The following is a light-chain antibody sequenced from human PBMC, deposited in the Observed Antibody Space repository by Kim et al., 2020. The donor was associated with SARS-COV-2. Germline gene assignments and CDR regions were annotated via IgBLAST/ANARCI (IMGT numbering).Light chain of an antibody. J-gene: IGKJ2*02. V-gene: IGKV3-15*01. CDR1: QSVSSN. CDR2: GAS. Sequence: VSPGERATLSCRASQSVSSNLAWYQQKPGQAPRLLIYGASTRATGIPARFSGSGSGTEFTLTISSLQSEDFAVYYCQQYNNWPRGTFGQGTKLEI. CDR3: QQYNNWPRGT.